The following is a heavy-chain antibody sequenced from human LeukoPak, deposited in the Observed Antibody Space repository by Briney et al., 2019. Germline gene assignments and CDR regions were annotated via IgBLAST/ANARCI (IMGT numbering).Heavy chain of an antibody. CDR1: GDSISNNSYC. CDR2: GFYSGST. CDR3: ARLPRPSFIAAAGSLLGGIDY. V-gene: IGHV4-39*07. Sequence: PSETPSLTCTVSGDSISNNSYCWGWIRQPPGKGLEWIGSGFYSGSTSYNPSLKSRVTISVDTSKNQFSLKLSSVTAADTAVYYCARLPRPSFIAAAGSLLGGIDYWGQGTLVTVSS. D-gene: IGHD6-13*01. J-gene: IGHJ4*02.